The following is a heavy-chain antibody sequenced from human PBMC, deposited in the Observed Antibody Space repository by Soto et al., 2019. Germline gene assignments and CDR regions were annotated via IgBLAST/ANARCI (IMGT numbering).Heavy chain of an antibody. CDR1: GITFEDHG. J-gene: IGHJ6*03. CDR2: ISWNSGSI. D-gene: IGHD3-10*01. Sequence: EVQLVESGGGLVQPGRSLRLSCAASGITFEDHGMHWVRQAPGKGLEWVSGISWNSGSIAYADSVRGRFTISRDNAKNSLYLQMHRLRIEDTALYYCAKSFGPSYYFYMDVWGKGTTVTVSS. CDR3: AKSFGPSYYFYMDV. V-gene: IGHV3-9*01.